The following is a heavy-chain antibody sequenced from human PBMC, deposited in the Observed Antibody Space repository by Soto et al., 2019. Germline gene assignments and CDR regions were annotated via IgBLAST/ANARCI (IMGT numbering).Heavy chain of an antibody. V-gene: IGHV4-39*07. D-gene: IGHD2-2*01. Sequence: SETLSRACIDSGGSISSGPSYWRWIRQPTAQGLEWVGSIYYSGNTYYNASLRSRVIISVDTSKNQFSLKLSSVTAADTAVYYCARDRVVPAATGPYYYYGMDVWGQGTTVTVSS. CDR3: ARDRVVPAATGPYYYYGMDV. J-gene: IGHJ6*02. CDR2: IYYSGNT. CDR1: GGSISSGPSY.